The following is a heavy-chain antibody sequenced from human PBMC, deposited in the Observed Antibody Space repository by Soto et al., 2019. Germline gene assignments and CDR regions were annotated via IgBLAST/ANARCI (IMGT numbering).Heavy chain of an antibody. J-gene: IGHJ4*02. Sequence: TSETLSLTCTVSGGSISTYYWSWIRQPPGKGLKFIGYISYSGSTNYNPSLKSRVTISVDTSKNQFSLKLTSVTAAYTAVYYCAGHSGDYEGFAYWGQGYLVTVSS. V-gene: IGHV4-59*08. CDR1: GGSISTYY. CDR2: ISYSGST. CDR3: AGHSGDYEGFAY. D-gene: IGHD4-17*01.